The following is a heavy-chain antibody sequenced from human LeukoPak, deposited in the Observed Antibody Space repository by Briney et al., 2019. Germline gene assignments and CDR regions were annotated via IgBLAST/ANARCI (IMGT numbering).Heavy chain of an antibody. Sequence: WETLSLTCTVSGVSISSSYSYWGWIRQPPGMGLEWIGSIYYSGSTYYNPSLKSRVTISVDTSKNQFSLKLSSVTAADTAVYYCARVRGALTGYPYYYYYYYMDVWGKGTTVTISS. D-gene: IGHD3-9*01. CDR2: IYYSGST. CDR3: ARVRGALTGYPYYYYYYYMDV. CDR1: GVSISSSYSY. V-gene: IGHV4-39*07. J-gene: IGHJ6*03.